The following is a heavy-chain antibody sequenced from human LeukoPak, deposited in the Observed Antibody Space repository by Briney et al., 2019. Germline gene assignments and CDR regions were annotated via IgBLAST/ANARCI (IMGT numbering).Heavy chain of an antibody. CDR1: GFTFSSYG. CDR2: ISGRGGGS. V-gene: IGHV3-23*01. D-gene: IGHD3-9*01. J-gene: IGHJ6*03. Sequence: GGSLRLSCAASGFTFSSYGMSWVRQAPGKGLEWVSTISGRGGGSFFADSVKGRFTISRDDSKNTLYLQMNSLRAEDTAVYYCAKQGRDWLRDYYYYMDVWGKGTTVTISS. CDR3: AKQGRDWLRDYYYYMDV.